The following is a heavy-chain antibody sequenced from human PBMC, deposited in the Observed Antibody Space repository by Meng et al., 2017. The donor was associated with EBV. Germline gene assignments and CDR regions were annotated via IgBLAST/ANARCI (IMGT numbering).Heavy chain of an antibody. D-gene: IGHD3-3*01. V-gene: IGHV1-8*01. CDR1: GYTFTSYD. CDR2: MNPNSGNT. Sequence: QVQLVQFGAEVKKPGASVKVSCKASGYTFTSYDINWVRQATGQGLEWMGWMNPNSGNTGYAQKFQGRVTMTRNTSISTAYMELSSLRSEDTAVYYCARGVGTIFGVVIKNWFDPWGQGTLVTVSS. CDR3: ARGVGTIFGVVIKNWFDP. J-gene: IGHJ5*02.